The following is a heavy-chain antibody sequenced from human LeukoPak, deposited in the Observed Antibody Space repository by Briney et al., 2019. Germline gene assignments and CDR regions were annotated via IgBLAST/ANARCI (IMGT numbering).Heavy chain of an antibody. J-gene: IGHJ6*03. CDR2: IFISGGT. V-gene: IGHV4-61*02. CDR1: GDSITSGSYY. D-gene: IGHD3-10*01. Sequence: PSQTLSLTCTVSGDSITSGSYYWSWIRQPAGKGLEWIGRIFISGGTNYNPSLRSRVTMSLDTSKNQFSLKLSSVTAADTAVYYCARTTMVRGTYYMDVWGKGTTVTISS. CDR3: ARTTMVRGTYYMDV.